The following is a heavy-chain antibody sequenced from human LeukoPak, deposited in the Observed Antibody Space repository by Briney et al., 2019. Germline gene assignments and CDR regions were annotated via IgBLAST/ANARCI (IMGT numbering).Heavy chain of an antibody. CDR1: GFTFSSYG. V-gene: IGHV3-30*02. CDR2: IRYDGSNK. J-gene: IGHJ4*02. CDR3: ARADIVVVVAFDY. D-gene: IGHD2-15*01. Sequence: GGSLRLSCAASGFTFSSYGMNWVCQAPGKGLEWVAFIRYDGSNKYYADSVKGRFTISRDNSKNTLYLQMNSLRAEDTAVFYCARADIVVVVAFDYWGQGTLVTVSS.